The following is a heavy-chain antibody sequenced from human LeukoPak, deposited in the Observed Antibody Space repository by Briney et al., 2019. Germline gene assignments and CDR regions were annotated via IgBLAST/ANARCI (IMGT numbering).Heavy chain of an antibody. CDR3: ARDGNRITGTIDL. CDR1: GGSISSGGYY. V-gene: IGHV4-30-2*01. D-gene: IGHD1/OR15-1a*01. J-gene: IGHJ2*01. Sequence: PSQTLSLTCTVSGGSISSGGYYWSWIRQPPGKGLEWIGYIYHSGSTYYNPSLKSRVTISVDRSKNQFSLKLSSVTAADTAVYYCARDGNRITGTIDLWGRGTLVTVST. CDR2: IYHSGST.